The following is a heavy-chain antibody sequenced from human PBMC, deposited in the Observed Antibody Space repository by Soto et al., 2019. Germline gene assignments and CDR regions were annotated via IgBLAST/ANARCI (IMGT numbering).Heavy chain of an antibody. D-gene: IGHD1-7*01. J-gene: IGHJ6*02. CDR2: IYSGGST. V-gene: IGHV3-53*01. CDR1: GFTVSSNY. Sequence: GGSLRLSCAASGFTVSSNYMSWVRQAPGKGLEWVSVIYSGGSTYYADSVKGRFTISRDNSKNTLYLQMNSLRAEDTAVYYCARVVTGTTRGLDVWGQGTTVTVSS. CDR3: ARVVTGTTRGLDV.